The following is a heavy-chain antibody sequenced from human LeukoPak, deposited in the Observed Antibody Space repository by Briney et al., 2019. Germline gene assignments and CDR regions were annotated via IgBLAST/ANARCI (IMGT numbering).Heavy chain of an antibody. CDR1: GFTFNNFG. CDR2: IGYEGVHK. CDR3: AKDLHGGYSSDY. V-gene: IGHV3-30*02. J-gene: IGHJ4*02. D-gene: IGHD4-23*01. Sequence: GGSLRLSCAASGFTFNNFGMHWVRQAPGKGLEWVSFIGYEGVHKYYADSVKGRFTISKDNSKATLYLQMNSLRPEDAGVYYCAKDLHGGYSSDYWGQGTLVTVFS.